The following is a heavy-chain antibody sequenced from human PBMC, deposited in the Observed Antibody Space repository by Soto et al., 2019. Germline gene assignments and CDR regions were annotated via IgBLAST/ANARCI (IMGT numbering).Heavy chain of an antibody. V-gene: IGHV1-46*03. J-gene: IGHJ4*02. CDR1: GYTFTSYY. Sequence: ASVKVSCKASGYTFTSYYMHWVRQAPGQGLEWMGIINPSGGSTSYAQKFQGRVTMTRDTSTSTVYMELSSLRSEDTAVYYRARVTGRVSGYCSGGSCDPFDYWGQGTLVTVSS. CDR3: ARVTGRVSGYCSGGSCDPFDY. D-gene: IGHD2-15*01. CDR2: INPSGGST.